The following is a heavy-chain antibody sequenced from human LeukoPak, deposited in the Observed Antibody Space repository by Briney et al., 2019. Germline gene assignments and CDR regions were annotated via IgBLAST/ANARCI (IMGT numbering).Heavy chain of an antibody. V-gene: IGHV1-2*02. CDR3: ARKYCSSTSCYHQVDY. D-gene: IGHD2-2*01. J-gene: IGHJ4*02. CDR1: GYTFTGYY. Sequence: ASVKVSCTASGYTFTGYYMHWVRQAPGQGLEWMGWINPNSGGTNYAQKFQGRVTMTRDTSISTAYMELSRLRSDDTAVYYCARKYCSSTSCYHQVDYWGQGTLVTVSS. CDR2: INPNSGGT.